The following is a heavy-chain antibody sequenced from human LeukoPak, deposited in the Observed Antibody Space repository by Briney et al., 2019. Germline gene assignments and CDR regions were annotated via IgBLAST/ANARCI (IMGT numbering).Heavy chain of an antibody. CDR2: INHSGSA. V-gene: IGHV4-34*01. Sequence: SETLSLTCAVSGGSFSGYYWTWIRQPPGKGLEWIGEINHSGSANYNPSLKSRVTISLDTSKNQFSLKLSSVTAADTAVYYCARDFYDFGVVTPPYYYYYGMDVWGQGTTVTVSS. J-gene: IGHJ6*02. CDR1: GGSFSGYY. D-gene: IGHD3-3*01. CDR3: ARDFYDFGVVTPPYYYYYGMDV.